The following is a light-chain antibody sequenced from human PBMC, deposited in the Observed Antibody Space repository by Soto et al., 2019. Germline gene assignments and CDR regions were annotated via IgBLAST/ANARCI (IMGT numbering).Light chain of an antibody. V-gene: IGLV2-14*01. Sequence: QSVLTQPASVSGSPGQSITISCTGTSSDVAGYNHVSWYQHHPGKAPKLMVFEVSNRPSGVSYRFSGSKSGNTASLTISGLQAEDEADYFCSSYSISTAYLFGTGTKVTVL. J-gene: IGLJ1*01. CDR1: SSDVAGYNH. CDR2: EVS. CDR3: SSYSISTAYL.